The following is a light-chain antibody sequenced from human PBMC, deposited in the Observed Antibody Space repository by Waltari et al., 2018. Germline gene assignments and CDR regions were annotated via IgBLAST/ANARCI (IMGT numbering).Light chain of an antibody. CDR1: QGISTY. CDR2: AAS. CDR3: QQLNSYRS. V-gene: IGKV1-9*01. J-gene: IGKJ3*01. Sequence: IQLTQSPSSLSASVGDRVTITCRANQGISTYLAWYQQKPGKAPKLLIYAASTLQSGVPSRFSGSGSGTYFTLTISSLQPEDFATYYCQQLNSYRSFGPGTKVGIK.